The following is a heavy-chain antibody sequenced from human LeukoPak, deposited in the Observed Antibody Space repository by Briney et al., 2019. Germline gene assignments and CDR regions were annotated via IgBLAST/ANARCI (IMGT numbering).Heavy chain of an antibody. CDR1: GFTFSSNA. V-gene: IGHV3-23*01. Sequence: GGSLRLSCAASGFTFSSNAMNWVRQAPGKGLEWVSIISGSGGSTYYADSVKGRFTISRDNSKNTLYLQMNSLRVEDTAVYYCAKERATTTVFDYWGQGTLVTVSS. CDR2: ISGSGGST. CDR3: AKERATTTVFDY. J-gene: IGHJ4*02. D-gene: IGHD1/OR15-1a*01.